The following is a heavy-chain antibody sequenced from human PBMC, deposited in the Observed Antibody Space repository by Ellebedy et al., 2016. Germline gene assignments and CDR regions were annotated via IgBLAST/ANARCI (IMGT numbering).Heavy chain of an antibody. CDR2: ISRDSAVI. CDR3: AKGTMDYFYH. J-gene: IGHJ4*02. V-gene: IGHV3-9*01. CDR1: GFTFNDYA. Sequence: SLKISXADSGFTFNDYALHWVRQAPGKGLEWVSGISRDSAVIGYGGSVKGRFTISKDSAKNYLYLQMNSLRPEDTAFYYCAKGTMDYFYHWGQGTLVTVSS. D-gene: IGHD4/OR15-4a*01.